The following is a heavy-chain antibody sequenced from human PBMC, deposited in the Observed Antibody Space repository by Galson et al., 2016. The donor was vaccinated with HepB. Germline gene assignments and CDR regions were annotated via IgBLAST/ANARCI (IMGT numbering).Heavy chain of an antibody. CDR2: IRTKANNYAT. CDR1: GFTFSGSA. D-gene: IGHD3-22*01. Sequence: SLRLSCAASGFTFSGSAFHWVRLASGKGLEWVGRIRTKANNYATTYAPSVKGRFTISRDDSRDTAYLQMNSLRSEDTAVYYCTRHLSDSSLYWFDPWGQGTLVTVSS. CDR3: TRHLSDSSLYWFDP. V-gene: IGHV3-73*01. J-gene: IGHJ5*02.